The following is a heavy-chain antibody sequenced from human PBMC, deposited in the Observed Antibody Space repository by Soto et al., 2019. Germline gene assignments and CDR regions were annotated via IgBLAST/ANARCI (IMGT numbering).Heavy chain of an antibody. D-gene: IGHD3-10*01. CDR1: AYIFTSYG. J-gene: IGHJ4*02. V-gene: IGHV1-18*01. Sequence: QLQLLQSGADMKKPGASVKVSSKSSAYIFTSYGISWVRQAPGQGLEWVGWISANNGETNYAEKFQDRVTMTTDTSTSTAYMELRSLTSEDTAVYFCARVGSMVRGVIVKREFDFWGQGTLVTVSS. CDR2: ISANNGET. CDR3: ARVGSMVRGVIVKREFDF.